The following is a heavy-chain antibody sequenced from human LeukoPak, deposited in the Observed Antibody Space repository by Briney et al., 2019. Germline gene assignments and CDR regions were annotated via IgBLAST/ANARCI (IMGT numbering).Heavy chain of an antibody. V-gene: IGHV3-7*01. Sequence: GGSLRLSCAASGFTFSSYWMSWVRQAPGKGLEWVANIKQDGSEKYYVDSVKGRFTISRDNAKNSLYLQMNSLRAEDTAVYYCERERVQLERGTNYNGMDVWXXGXXVTXSS. J-gene: IGHJ6*01. D-gene: IGHD1-1*01. CDR2: IKQDGSEK. CDR3: ERERVQLERGTNYNGMDV. CDR1: GFTFSSYW.